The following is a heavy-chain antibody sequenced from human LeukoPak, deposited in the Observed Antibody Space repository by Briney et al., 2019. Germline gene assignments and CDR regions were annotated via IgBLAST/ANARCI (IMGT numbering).Heavy chain of an antibody. CDR2: INHSGST. D-gene: IGHD5-18*01. CDR1: GGSFSGYY. J-gene: IGHJ3*02. CDR3: ARAGGYIYAFDI. V-gene: IGHV4-34*01. Sequence: SETLSLTCAVYGGSFSGYYWSWIRQPPGKGLEWIGEINHSGSTNYNPSLKSRVTVSVDTSKNQFSLKLSSVTAADTAVYYCARAGGYIYAFDIWGQGTMVTVSS.